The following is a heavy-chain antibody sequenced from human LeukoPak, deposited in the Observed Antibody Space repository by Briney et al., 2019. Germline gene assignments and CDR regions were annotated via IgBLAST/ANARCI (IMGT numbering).Heavy chain of an antibody. CDR3: AKDQGYYGSGSYDAFDI. D-gene: IGHD3-10*01. CDR2: ISWDSDSI. CDR1: GFIFDDYA. V-gene: IGHV3-9*01. Sequence: GGSLRLSCAASGFIFDDYAMHWVRQAPGKGLEWVSGISWDSDSIDYADSVKGRFTISRDNSKNTLYLQMNSLRAEDTAVYYCAKDQGYYGSGSYDAFDIWGQGTMVTVSS. J-gene: IGHJ3*02.